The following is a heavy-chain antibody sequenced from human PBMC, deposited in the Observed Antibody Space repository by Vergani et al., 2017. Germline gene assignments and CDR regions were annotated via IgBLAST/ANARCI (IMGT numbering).Heavy chain of an antibody. V-gene: IGHV4-34*01. J-gene: IGHJ5*02. CDR3: ARGLGTIFGGWFDP. D-gene: IGHD3-3*01. CDR2: INHSGST. CDR1: GGSFSGYY. Sequence: QVQLQQWGAGLLKPSETLSLTCAVYGGSFSGYYWSWIRQPPGKGLEWIWEINHSGSTNYNPSLKSRVTISVDTSKNQFSLKLSSVTAADTAVYYCARGLGTIFGGWFDPWGQGTLVTVSS.